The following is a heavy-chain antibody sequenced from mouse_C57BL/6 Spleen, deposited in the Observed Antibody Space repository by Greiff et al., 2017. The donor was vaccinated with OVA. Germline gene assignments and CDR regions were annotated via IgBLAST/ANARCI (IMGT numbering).Heavy chain of an antibody. Sequence: VQLQQPGTELVKPGASVKLSCKASGYTFTSYWMHWVKQRPGQGLEWIGNINPSNGGTNYNEKFKSKATLTVDKSSSTAYMQLSSLTSEDSAVYYCAREGFGYGSSYWYFDVWGTGTTVTVSS. CDR3: AREGFGYGSSYWYFDV. J-gene: IGHJ1*03. CDR2: INPSNGGT. V-gene: IGHV1-53*01. CDR1: GYTFTSYW. D-gene: IGHD1-1*01.